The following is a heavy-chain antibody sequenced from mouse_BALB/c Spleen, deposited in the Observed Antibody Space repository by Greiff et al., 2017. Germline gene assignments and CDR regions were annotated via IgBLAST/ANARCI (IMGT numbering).Heavy chain of an antibody. Sequence: EVHLVESGGGLVQPGGSRKLSCAASGFTFSSFGMHWVRQAPEKGLEWVAYISSGSSTIYYADTVKGRFTISRDNPKNTLFLQMTSLRSEDTAMYYCAREEDFYYFDYWGQGTTLTVSS. CDR2: ISSGSSTI. J-gene: IGHJ2*01. CDR3: AREEDFYYFDY. CDR1: GFTFSSFG. V-gene: IGHV5-17*02.